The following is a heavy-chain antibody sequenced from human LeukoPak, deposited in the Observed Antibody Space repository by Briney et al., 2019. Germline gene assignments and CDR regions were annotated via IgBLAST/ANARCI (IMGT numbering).Heavy chain of an antibody. V-gene: IGHV4-39*01. J-gene: IGHJ4*02. Sequence: SETLSLTCTVSGGSISSISYYWAWIRQPPGKGLEWLANMYHSGSTYYNPSLKSRVTISVDTSKNQISLKLSSVTAADTAVYYCARQDYYDSIGYFDYWGQGTLVTVSS. CDR2: MYHSGST. CDR1: GGSISSISYY. CDR3: ARQDYYDSIGYFDY. D-gene: IGHD3-22*01.